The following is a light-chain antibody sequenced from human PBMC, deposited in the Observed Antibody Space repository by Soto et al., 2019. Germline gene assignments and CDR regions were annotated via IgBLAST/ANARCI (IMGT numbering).Light chain of an antibody. J-gene: IGLJ1*01. V-gene: IGLV2-14*03. CDR1: SSDVGGYNF. Sequence: QSVLTQPASLSASPGQSIAISCTASSSDVGGYNFVSWYPQHSGKAPKLMISYVSNRPSGVSDRFSGSKSGNTASLSLSWLQAEDEANYFCSSYTSSSTSVFGTGTKVTVL. CDR2: YVS. CDR3: SSYTSSSTSV.